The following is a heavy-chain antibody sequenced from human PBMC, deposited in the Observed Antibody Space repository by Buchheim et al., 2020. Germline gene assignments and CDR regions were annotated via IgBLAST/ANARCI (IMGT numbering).Heavy chain of an antibody. CDR2: INPIVGTT. CDR3: ARDVVGITSVLDY. J-gene: IGHJ4*02. Sequence: QVQLVQSGAEVKKPGASVKVSCKASGYTFTSYSMHWVRQAPGQGLEWMGMINPIVGTTSYAQKFQGRVTMTRDTSTSTAYMELGSLRAGDTAVYYCARDVVGITSVLDYWGQG. D-gene: IGHD3-22*01. CDR1: GYTFTSYS. V-gene: IGHV1-46*03.